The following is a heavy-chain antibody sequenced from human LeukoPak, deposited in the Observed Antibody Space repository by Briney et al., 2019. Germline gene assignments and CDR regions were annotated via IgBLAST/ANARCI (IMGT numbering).Heavy chain of an antibody. CDR1: GGTFSSYA. V-gene: IGHV1-69*01. CDR3: ASQIVGANGGPFDP. J-gene: IGHJ5*02. D-gene: IGHD1-26*01. CDR2: IIPIFGTA. Sequence: SVKVSCKASGGTFSSYAISWVRQAPGQGLEWMGGIIPIFGTANYAQKFRGRVTITADESTSTAYMELSSLRSEDTAVYYCASQIVGANGGPFDPWGQGTLVTVSS.